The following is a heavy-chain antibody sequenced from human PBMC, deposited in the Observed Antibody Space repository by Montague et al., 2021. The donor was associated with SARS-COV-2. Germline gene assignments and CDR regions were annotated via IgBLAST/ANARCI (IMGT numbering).Heavy chain of an antibody. CDR3: ARGSYSPDAFDI. Sequence: SETLSLTCTVSGGSISSYYWSWIRQPPGKGLEWIGYIYYSGSTNYNPSLKSRVTISLDTSKNQFSLKLNSVTAADTAVYYCARGSYSPDAFDIWSQGTMVTVSS. D-gene: IGHD1-26*01. J-gene: IGHJ3*02. V-gene: IGHV4-59*01. CDR2: IYYSGST. CDR1: GGSISSYY.